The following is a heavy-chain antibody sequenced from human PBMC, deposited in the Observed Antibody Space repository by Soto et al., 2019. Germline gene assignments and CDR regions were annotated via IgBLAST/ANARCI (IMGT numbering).Heavy chain of an antibody. V-gene: IGHV3-74*01. J-gene: IGHJ4*02. CDR2: INSDGSST. CDR3: ASVNNYYDSTGPFDY. Sequence: PGGSLRLSCAASGFTFSSYWMHRVRQAPGKGLVWVSRINSDGSSTSYADSVKGRFTISRDNAKNTLYLQMNSLRAEDTAVYYCASVNNYYDSTGPFDYWGQGTLVTVSS. CDR1: GFTFSSYW. D-gene: IGHD3-22*01.